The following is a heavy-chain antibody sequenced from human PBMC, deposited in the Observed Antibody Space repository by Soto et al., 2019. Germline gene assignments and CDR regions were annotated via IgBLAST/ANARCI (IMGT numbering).Heavy chain of an antibody. D-gene: IGHD1-26*01. Sequence: SETLSHTCTVSGGSISSSIYYWVGIRQPPGKVLEWIGSIYYSGSTYYNPSLKSRVTISVDTSKNQFSLKLSSVTAADTAVYYCARHGSGILPSVGDYYYYGMDVWGQGTTVTVSS. V-gene: IGHV4-39*01. J-gene: IGHJ6*02. CDR3: ARHGSGILPSVGDYYYYGMDV. CDR1: GGSISSSIYY. CDR2: IYYSGST.